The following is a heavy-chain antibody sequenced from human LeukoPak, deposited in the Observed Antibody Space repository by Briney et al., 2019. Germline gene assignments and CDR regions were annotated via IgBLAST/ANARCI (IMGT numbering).Heavy chain of an antibody. V-gene: IGHV3-23*01. J-gene: IGHJ4*02. CDR1: GGSFSGYY. CDR3: AKRGDSSGYYYNFDY. D-gene: IGHD3-22*01. Sequence: ETLSLTCAVYGGSFSGYYWSWVRQAPGKGLEWVSAISGSGGSTYYADSVKGRFTISRDNSKNTLYLQMNSLRAEDTAVYYCAKRGDSSGYYYNFDYWGQGTLVTVSS. CDR2: ISGSGGST.